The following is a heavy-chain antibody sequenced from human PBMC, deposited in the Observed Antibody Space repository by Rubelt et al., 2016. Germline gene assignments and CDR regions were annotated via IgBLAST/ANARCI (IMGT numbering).Heavy chain of an antibody. Sequence: GGSLRLSCAASGFTFSNHAMSWVRQAPGKGLEWVSAISDVNDSTYYADTVKGRFTISRDKSKNTLYLQMNSLRVDDTAVYYCVGTYSTHWYFDLWGRGTLVTVSS. CDR1: GFTFSNHA. D-gene: IGHD2-15*01. CDR2: ISDVNDST. V-gene: IGHV3-23*01. J-gene: IGHJ2*01. CDR3: VGTYSTHWYFDL.